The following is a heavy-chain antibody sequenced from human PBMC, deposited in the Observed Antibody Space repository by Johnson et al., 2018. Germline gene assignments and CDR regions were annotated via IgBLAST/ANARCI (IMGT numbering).Heavy chain of an antibody. Sequence: EVQLLESGGGLVKPGGSLRLSCAASGFTFSTYTMKWVRQAPGKGLEWVSSIGSDGGFIYYIDSVTGRFTISRDNAKNSLYLQMDSLRAKETAVYYCARRRDCSNGVCYGMDVWGQGTTVTVSS. CDR1: GFTFSTYT. CDR2: IGSDGGFI. CDR3: ARRRDCSNGVCYGMDV. D-gene: IGHD2-8*01. V-gene: IGHV3-21*01. J-gene: IGHJ6*02.